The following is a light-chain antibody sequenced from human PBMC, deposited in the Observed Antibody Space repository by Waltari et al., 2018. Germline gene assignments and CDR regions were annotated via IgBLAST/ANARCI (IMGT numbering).Light chain of an antibody. CDR2: GNT. J-gene: IGLJ2*01. V-gene: IGLV1-40*01. CDR3: QSYDSSLSVL. CDR1: RSNLGARYD. Sequence: QSVLTQPPSVSGAPGQSVTIPCTGSRSNLGARYDLHWYQQVPGAAPKRLSYGNTNRPSGFPDRFSGSKSGTSASLAITGLQAEDEADYYCQSYDSSLSVLFGGGTKLTVL.